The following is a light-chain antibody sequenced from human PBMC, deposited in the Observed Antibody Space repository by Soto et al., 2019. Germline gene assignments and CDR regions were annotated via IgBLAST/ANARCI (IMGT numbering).Light chain of an antibody. CDR3: SWVAAKDNVV. J-gene: IGLJ3*02. CDR2: EVN. Sequence: QSVLTQPPSASGSPGQSVTISCTGTSSDVGAYDYVCWYQQHRGKAPKLMIYEVNQRPSVVPDRFSGSTAGNTASLTVARLYAGEDDYYYGSWVAAKDNVVFGGGTQLTVL. CDR1: SSDVGAYDY. V-gene: IGLV2-8*01.